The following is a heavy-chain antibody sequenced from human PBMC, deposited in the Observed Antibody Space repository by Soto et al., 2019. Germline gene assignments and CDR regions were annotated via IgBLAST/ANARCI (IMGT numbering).Heavy chain of an antibody. CDR2: IRSKANKYAT. D-gene: IGHD4-4*01. J-gene: IGHJ4*02. V-gene: IGHV3-73*01. Sequence: GGSLRLSCAASGFTFSDSAMHWVRQASGKGLEWVGRIRSKANKYATAYDASVKGRFTISRDDTESTAYLQMNSLTTEDTAVYYCIPSPHTVSFDYWGPGTLVTVSS. CDR3: IPSPHTVSFDY. CDR1: GFTFSDSA.